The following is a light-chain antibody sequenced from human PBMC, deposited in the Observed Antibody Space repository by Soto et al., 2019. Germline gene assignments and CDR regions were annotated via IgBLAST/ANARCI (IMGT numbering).Light chain of an antibody. V-gene: IGKV1-5*03. CDR2: KAS. CDR1: QTISSW. Sequence: DIQMNQSPSTLSGSVGDRVTISCRASQTISSWLAWYQQKPGKAPKLLIYKASTLKSGVPSRFSGSGSGTEFTLTISSLQPDDFATYYCQPYNSYSEAVGQGTQVDIK. J-gene: IGKJ1*01. CDR3: QPYNSYSEA.